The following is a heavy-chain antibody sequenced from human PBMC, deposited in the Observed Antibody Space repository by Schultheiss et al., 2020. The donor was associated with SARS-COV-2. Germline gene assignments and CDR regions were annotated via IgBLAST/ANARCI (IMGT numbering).Heavy chain of an antibody. D-gene: IGHD1-7*01. V-gene: IGHV3-7*01. J-gene: IGHJ6*02. Sequence: GGSLRLSCAASGFTFSSYAMSWVRQAPGKRLEWVANIKQDGSEKYYVDSVKGRFTISRDNSKNTLYLQMNSLRAEDTAVYYCAKDYGNYYYYYYGMDVWGQGTTVTVSS. CDR1: GFTFSSYA. CDR3: AKDYGNYYYYYYGMDV. CDR2: IKQDGSEK.